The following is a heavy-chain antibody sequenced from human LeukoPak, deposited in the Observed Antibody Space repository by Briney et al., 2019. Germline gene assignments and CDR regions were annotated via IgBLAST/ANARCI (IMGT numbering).Heavy chain of an antibody. V-gene: IGHV3-53*01. D-gene: IGHD4-11*01. Sequence: GGSLRLSCAASGFTVSSNYMGWVRQAPGKGLEWVSVIYSGGSTYYADSVKGRFTISRDNSKSTLYLQMNSLRAEDTAVYYYASGGHYSNYGYWGQGTLVTVSS. J-gene: IGHJ4*02. CDR2: IYSGGST. CDR1: GFTVSSNY. CDR3: ASGGHYSNYGY.